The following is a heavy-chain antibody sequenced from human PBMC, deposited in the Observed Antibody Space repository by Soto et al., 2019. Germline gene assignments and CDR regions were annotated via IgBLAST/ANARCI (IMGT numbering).Heavy chain of an antibody. CDR1: GGSFSGYY. D-gene: IGHD3-3*01. CDR3: ARDGYDFWSGKDYYYYYMDV. J-gene: IGHJ6*03. Sequence: SETLSLTCAVYGGSFSGYYWSWIRQPPGKGLEWIGEINHSRSTNYNPSPKSRDTISEDTSKNQLSLKLSSVTTADTVVYYCARDGYDFWSGKDYYYYYMDVWGKGTTVT. V-gene: IGHV4-34*01. CDR2: INHSRST.